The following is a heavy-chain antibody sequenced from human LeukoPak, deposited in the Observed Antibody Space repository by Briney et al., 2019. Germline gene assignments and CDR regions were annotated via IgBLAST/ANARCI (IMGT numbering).Heavy chain of an antibody. V-gene: IGHV3-21*01. J-gene: IGHJ6*03. CDR1: GFTFSSYS. Sequence: GGSLRLSCAASGFTFSSYSMNWVRQAPGKGLEWVSSISSSSSYIYYADSVKGRFTISRDNAKNSLYLQMNSLRAEDTAVYYCAKAYGSGSYYRPPNYYYYMDVWGKGTTVTISS. CDR2: ISSSSSYI. CDR3: AKAYGSGSYYRPPNYYYYMDV. D-gene: IGHD3-10*01.